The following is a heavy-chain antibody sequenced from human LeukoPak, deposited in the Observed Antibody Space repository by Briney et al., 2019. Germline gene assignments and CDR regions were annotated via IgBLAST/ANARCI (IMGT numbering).Heavy chain of an antibody. V-gene: IGHV4-31*03. Sequence: PSQTLSLTCTVSGGSNTSGGFYWSWIRQHPRKGLEWIGYIYYSGSTYYNPSLKSRVTISVDTSKNQFSLKLSSVTAADTAVYYCAREDTAMVTGIDYWGQGTLVTVSS. CDR3: AREDTAMVTGIDY. CDR1: GGSNTSGGFY. CDR2: IYYSGST. J-gene: IGHJ4*02. D-gene: IGHD5-18*01.